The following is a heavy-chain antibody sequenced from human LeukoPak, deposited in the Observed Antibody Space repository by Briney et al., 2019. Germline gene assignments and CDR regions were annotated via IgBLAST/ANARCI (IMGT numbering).Heavy chain of an antibody. CDR1: GGSFNGYH. V-gene: IGHV4-59*01. Sequence: SETLSLTCDVSGGSFNGYHWSWIRQPPGKGLEWIGYIYYSGSTNYNPSLKSRVTISLDTSKNQFSLKLSSVTAADTAVYYCARTGGYRAFDPWGQGTLVTVSS. J-gene: IGHJ5*02. CDR2: IYYSGST. D-gene: IGHD2-8*02. CDR3: ARTGGYRAFDP.